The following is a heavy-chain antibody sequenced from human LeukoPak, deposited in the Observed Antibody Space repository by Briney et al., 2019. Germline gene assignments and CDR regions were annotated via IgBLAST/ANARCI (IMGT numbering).Heavy chain of an antibody. CDR3: ARDSYNWNDGSLRAYYMDV. D-gene: IGHD1-1*01. J-gene: IGHJ6*03. Sequence: GGSLTLSCAASGFSFSSYWMSWVRQAPGNGLEWVANIKQVGSEKYYVDSVKGRCTISRDNAKNSLYLQMSSLRAEDTAVYYCARDSYNWNDGSLRAYYMDVWGKGTTVTVSS. CDR2: IKQVGSEK. CDR1: GFSFSSYW. V-gene: IGHV3-7*01.